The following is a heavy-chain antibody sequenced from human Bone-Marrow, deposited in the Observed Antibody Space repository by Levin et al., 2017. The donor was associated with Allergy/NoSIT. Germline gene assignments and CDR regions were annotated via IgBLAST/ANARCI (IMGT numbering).Heavy chain of an antibody. CDR3: ARVPGGYCSGGTCYSFHMDV. Sequence: ASVKVSCKSSGYTFTSYGISWVRQAPGQGLEWVGWISAGNGDTNFAQKLQGRITMTTDTSTSTAYMELRSLRFDDTAVYYCARVPGGYCSGGTCYSFHMDVWGKGTTVTVSS. V-gene: IGHV1-18*01. CDR1: GYTFTSYG. CDR2: ISAGNGDT. D-gene: IGHD2-15*01. J-gene: IGHJ6*03.